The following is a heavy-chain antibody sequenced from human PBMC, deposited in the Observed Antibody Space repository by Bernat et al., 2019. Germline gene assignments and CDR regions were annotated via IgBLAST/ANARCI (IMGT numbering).Heavy chain of an antibody. CDR3: ARGLGYGDYSLFDY. CDR1: GFTFSSYS. CDR2: ISSSSSYI. J-gene: IGHJ4*02. Sequence: EVQLVESGGGLVQPGGSLRLSCAASGFTFSSYSMNWVRQAPGKGLEWVSSISSSSSYIYYADSVKGRFTISRDNAKNSLYLQMNSLRAEDTAVYYCARGLGYGDYSLFDYWGQGTLVTVSS. D-gene: IGHD4-17*01. V-gene: IGHV3-21*01.